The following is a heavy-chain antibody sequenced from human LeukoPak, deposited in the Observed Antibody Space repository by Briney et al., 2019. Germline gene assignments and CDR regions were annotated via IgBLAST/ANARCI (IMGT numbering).Heavy chain of an antibody. V-gene: IGHV3-23*01. J-gene: IGHJ4*02. CDR2: ISGSGGST. CDR1: GFTFSSYA. D-gene: IGHD4-17*01. Sequence: GGSLRLSCAASGFTFSSYAMSWVRQAPGRGLEWVSAISGSGGSTYYADSVKGRFTISRDNSKNTLYLQMNSLRAEDTAVYYCARDYGDYKFDYWGQGTLVTVSS. CDR3: ARDYGDYKFDY.